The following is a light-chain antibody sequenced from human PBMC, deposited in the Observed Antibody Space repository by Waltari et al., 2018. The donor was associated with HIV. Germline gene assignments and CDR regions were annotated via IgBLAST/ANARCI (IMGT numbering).Light chain of an antibody. CDR2: CVS. CDR3: SSYAGSILYV. Sequence: QSALTQPPSASGSPGQSVTISCTGTSSDVGGYNYVSWYQQHPGKAPKLMLDCVSKRPSGVPDRFAGSKSGNTASLTVSGLQAEDEADYYCSSYAGSILYVFGTGTKVTVL. CDR1: SSDVGGYNY. V-gene: IGLV2-8*01. J-gene: IGLJ1*01.